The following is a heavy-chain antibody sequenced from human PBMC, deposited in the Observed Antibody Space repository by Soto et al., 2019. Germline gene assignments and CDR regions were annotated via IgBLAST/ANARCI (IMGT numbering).Heavy chain of an antibody. Sequence: QVQLVQSGAEMKKPGSSVRVSCKSSGGTFISYAISWVRQGPRQGLEWMGGIIPMYGTVTYAQKFQVRVTINADESKSTGYMELHSLRSDDTAVYFCARGNRHYGDYSNYFFDLWGQGTLVTVSS. CDR2: IIPMYGTV. V-gene: IGHV1-69*12. CDR3: ARGNRHYGDYSNYFFDL. D-gene: IGHD4-17*01. CDR1: GGTFISYA. J-gene: IGHJ4*02.